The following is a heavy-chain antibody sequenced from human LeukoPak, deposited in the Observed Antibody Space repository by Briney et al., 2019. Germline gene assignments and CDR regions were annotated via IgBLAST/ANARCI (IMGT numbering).Heavy chain of an antibody. Sequence: GASVKVSCKASEYTLTSYDINWVRQATGKGLEWMGWLNPNSGNTGYAQKFQGRVTMTRVTSISTAYMELNNLTSEDTAVYYCARGSWGEIAGRKSFEFWGQGSLVTVSS. D-gene: IGHD6-6*01. V-gene: IGHV1-8*01. CDR2: LNPNSGNT. CDR3: ARGSWGEIAGRKSFEF. J-gene: IGHJ4*02. CDR1: EYTLTSYD.